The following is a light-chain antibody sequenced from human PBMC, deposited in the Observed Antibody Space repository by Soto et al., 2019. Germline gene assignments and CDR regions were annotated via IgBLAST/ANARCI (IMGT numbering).Light chain of an antibody. Sequence: QSVVTQPPSASGTPGQRVTLTCSGSSSNIEVNYVYWYHQVPGTAPRLLIYRNDQRPSGVPDRVFGSKSGASASLTISALRSEDEGVYYCTIWDDSLRGRLFGGGTK. J-gene: IGLJ2*01. CDR2: RND. CDR1: SSNIEVNY. CDR3: TIWDDSLRGRL. V-gene: IGLV1-47*01.